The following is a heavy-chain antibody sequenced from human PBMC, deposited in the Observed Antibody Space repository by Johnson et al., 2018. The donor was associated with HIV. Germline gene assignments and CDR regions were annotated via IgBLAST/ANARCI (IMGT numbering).Heavy chain of an antibody. V-gene: IGHV3-30*18. J-gene: IGHJ3*02. CDR3: AKYRGAWYLSRWSPTDAFDI. Sequence: VQLVESGGGVVQPGRSLRLSCAASGFTFSSYAMHWVRQAPGKGLEWVAVISYDGSNKYYADSVKGRFTIFRDNSKNTLYMQMSSLRAEDTAVYYCAKYRGAWYLSRWSPTDAFDIWGQGTMVTVSS. D-gene: IGHD6-13*01. CDR2: ISYDGSNK. CDR1: GFTFSSYA.